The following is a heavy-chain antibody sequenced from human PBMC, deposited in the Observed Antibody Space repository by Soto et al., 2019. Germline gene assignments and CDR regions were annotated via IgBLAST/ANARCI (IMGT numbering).Heavy chain of an antibody. CDR3: ARIVVGATVDL. V-gene: IGHV4-61*01. CDR2: ISYTGDT. J-gene: IGHJ5*02. CDR1: GDSVSSDRYF. Sequence: QVQLRESGPGLLKASETLSLTCSVSGDSVSSDRYFWTWIRQPPGKGLEWIAYISYTGDTNYNPSLKSRVTISVETSRNQFSLTLTSVTAADTAVYFCARIVVGATVDLWGQGSLVTVSS. D-gene: IGHD1-26*01.